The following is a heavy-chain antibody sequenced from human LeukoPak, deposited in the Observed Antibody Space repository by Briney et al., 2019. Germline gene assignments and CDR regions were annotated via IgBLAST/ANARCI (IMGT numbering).Heavy chain of an antibody. CDR1: GFTFSSYC. D-gene: IGHD4-17*01. J-gene: IGHJ4*02. CDR3: ARSLRKDY. Sequence: GGSLRLSCAASGFTFSSYCMSWVRQAPGKGLEWVANIKQDGSEKYYVDSVTGRFTISRDHAKNSLYLQMNSLRAEDTAVYYCARSLRKDYWGQGTLVTVSS. V-gene: IGHV3-7*01. CDR2: IKQDGSEK.